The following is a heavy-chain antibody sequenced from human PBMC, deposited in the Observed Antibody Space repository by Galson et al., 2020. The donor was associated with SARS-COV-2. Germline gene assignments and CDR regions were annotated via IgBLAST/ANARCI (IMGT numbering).Heavy chain of an antibody. D-gene: IGHD3-10*01. CDR1: GFTFSSTW. Sequence: QLGESLKISCAASGFTFSSTWMSWVRKAPGKGLEWVASIDRDGTEIHYVGSVKGRFTVSRDNAKNSLYLQMNSLRAEDTAVYYCATDRGPNTLDIWGQGTMVTVSS. CDR3: ATDRGPNTLDI. J-gene: IGHJ3*02. CDR2: IDRDGTEI. V-gene: IGHV3-7*01.